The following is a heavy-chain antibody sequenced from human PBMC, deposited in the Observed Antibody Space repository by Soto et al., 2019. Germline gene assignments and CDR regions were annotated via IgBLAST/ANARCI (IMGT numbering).Heavy chain of an antibody. CDR2: SDHSGSA. J-gene: IGHJ5*02. Sequence: QMHLQESGPGLVRPSETLSLTCEVSGGSISSDNWWTWVRQAPGKGLEWIGESDHSGSANYNPSLTSRVTISIDKSKNQFSLKLNSVTAADTAVYYCARDYSGYSLSPWGQGTLVTVSS. D-gene: IGHD5-12*01. CDR3: ARDYSGYSLSP. V-gene: IGHV4-4*02. CDR1: GGSISSDNW.